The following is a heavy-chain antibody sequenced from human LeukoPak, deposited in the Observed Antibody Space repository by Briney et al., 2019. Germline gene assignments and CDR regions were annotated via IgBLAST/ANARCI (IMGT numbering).Heavy chain of an antibody. V-gene: IGHV3-23*01. Sequence: PGGSLRLSCAASGFTFSSYAMSWVRQAPGKGLEWVSAISGSGGSTYYADSVKGRFTISRDNSKNTLYLQMNSLRAEDTAVYYCAKERTAMVRGNSGWFDPWGQGTLVTVSS. CDR3: AKERTAMVRGNSGWFDP. CDR1: GFTFSSYA. CDR2: ISGSGGST. D-gene: IGHD3-10*01. J-gene: IGHJ5*02.